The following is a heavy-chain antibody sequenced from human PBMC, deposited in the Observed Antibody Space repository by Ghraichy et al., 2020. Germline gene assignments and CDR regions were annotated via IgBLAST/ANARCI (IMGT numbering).Heavy chain of an antibody. CDR2: ISDDGSNK. CDR3: ARRSTSDAFDI. Sequence: GESLNISCAASGFTFSNYAMHWVRQAPGKGLEWVAIISDDGSNKYYADSVKGRFTISRDNSKNTLYVQMNSLRTDDTAVYYCARRSTSDAFDIWGQGTMVTVSS. D-gene: IGHD2-2*01. CDR1: GFTFSNYA. V-gene: IGHV3-30-3*01. J-gene: IGHJ3*02.